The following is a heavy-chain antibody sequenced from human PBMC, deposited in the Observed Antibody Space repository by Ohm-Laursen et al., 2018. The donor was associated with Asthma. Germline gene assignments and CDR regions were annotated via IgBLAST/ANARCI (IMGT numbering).Heavy chain of an antibody. V-gene: IGHV1-18*01. D-gene: IGHD4-17*01. CDR1: GYTFSSYG. J-gene: IGHJ4*02. CDR3: TRDIGYGDDTFDY. CDR2: IGAYNGDT. Sequence: ASVKVSCKSSGYTFSSYGISWVRQPPGQGLEWMGWIGAYNGDTNYAQRLQGRITLTTDTFTSTAYMELRSLRSDDTAVYYCTRDIGYGDDTFDYWGQGTLVTVSS.